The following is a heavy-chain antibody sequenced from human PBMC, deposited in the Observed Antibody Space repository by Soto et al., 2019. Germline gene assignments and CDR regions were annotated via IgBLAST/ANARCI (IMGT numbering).Heavy chain of an antibody. J-gene: IGHJ4*02. Sequence: GRSLRLSWAASGFTFDDYTMHWVRQAPGKGREWVSLISWDGVSTYYADSVKGRFSISRDNSKNSLYLQMNSLSTEDNDLDDCSKDILKRSGRLAALGYWGQGTLVTVSS. CDR2: ISWDGVST. CDR1: GFTFDDYT. D-gene: IGHD6-6*01. CDR3: SKDILKRSGRLAALGY. V-gene: IGHV3-43*01.